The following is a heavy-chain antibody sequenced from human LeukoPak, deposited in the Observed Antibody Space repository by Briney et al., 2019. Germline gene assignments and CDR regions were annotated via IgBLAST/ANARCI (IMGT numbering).Heavy chain of an antibody. Sequence: SETLSLTCTVSGGSISSSSYYWGWIRQPPGKGLEWIGSIYYSGSTYYNPSLKSRVTISVDTSKNQFSLKLSSVTAADTAVYYCARSHGGFDYWGQGTLVTVSS. V-gene: IGHV4-39*01. J-gene: IGHJ4*02. CDR2: IYYSGST. CDR1: GGSISSSSYY. D-gene: IGHD3-10*01. CDR3: ARSHGGFDY.